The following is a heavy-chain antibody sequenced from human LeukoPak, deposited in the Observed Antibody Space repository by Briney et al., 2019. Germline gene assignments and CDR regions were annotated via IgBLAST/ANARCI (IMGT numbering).Heavy chain of an antibody. V-gene: IGHV1-69*13. CDR1: GGTFTSYA. D-gene: IGHD5-18*01. Sequence: ASVKVSCKASGGTFTSYAMSWVRQAPGQGLEWMGGIIPLFGTANYAQKFQGRVTITADESTSTAYMELSSLRSEDTAVYYCARRTEYTYQQWKYWGQGTLVTVSS. J-gene: IGHJ4*02. CDR3: ARRTEYTYQQWKY. CDR2: IIPLFGTA.